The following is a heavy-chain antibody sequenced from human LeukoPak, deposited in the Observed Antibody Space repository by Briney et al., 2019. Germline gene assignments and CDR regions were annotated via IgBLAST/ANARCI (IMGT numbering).Heavy chain of an antibody. CDR1: GGSISSSSYY. V-gene: IGHV4-61*05. D-gene: IGHD6-13*01. CDR3: ARHSAHSSTNDAFDI. CDR2: MYHGGST. J-gene: IGHJ3*02. Sequence: SETLSLTCTVSGGSISSSSYYWGWIRQPPGKGLEWIGYMYHGGSTNYNPSLKSRVTISVDTSKNQFSLKLSSVTAADTAVYYCARHSAHSSTNDAFDIWGQGTMVTVSS.